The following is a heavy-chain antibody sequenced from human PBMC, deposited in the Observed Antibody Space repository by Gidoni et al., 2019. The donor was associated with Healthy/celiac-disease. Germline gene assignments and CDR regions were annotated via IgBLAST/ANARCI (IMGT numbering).Heavy chain of an antibody. Sequence: EVQLVESGGGLVQPGRSLRLSCAASGFTFDDYAMHWVRQAPGKGLEWVSGISWNSGSIGYADSVKGRFTISRDNAKNSLYLQMNSLRAEDTALYYCAKLRSDKIPDLNRYSSSWYYFDYWGQGTLVTVSS. CDR2: ISWNSGSI. CDR3: AKLRSDKIPDLNRYSSSWYYFDY. J-gene: IGHJ4*02. CDR1: GFTFDDYA. D-gene: IGHD6-13*01. V-gene: IGHV3-9*01.